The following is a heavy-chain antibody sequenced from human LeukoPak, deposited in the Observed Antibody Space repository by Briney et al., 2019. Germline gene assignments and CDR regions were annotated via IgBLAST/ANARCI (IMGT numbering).Heavy chain of an antibody. J-gene: IGHJ3*02. CDR3: ARRGGSFRDDAFDI. CDR1: GYTFTTYW. V-gene: IGHV5-51*01. CDR2: IYPGDSDT. Sequence: GESLKISCQASGYTFTTYWIGWVRQLPGKGLEWMVVIYPGDSDTTYSPSFEGQVTISADKSISAAYLQWSSLKASDTAIYYCARRGGSFRDDAFDIWGQGTMVTVSS. D-gene: IGHD1-26*01.